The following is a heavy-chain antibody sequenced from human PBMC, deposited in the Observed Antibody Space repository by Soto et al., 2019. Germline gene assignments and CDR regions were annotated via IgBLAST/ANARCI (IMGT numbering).Heavy chain of an antibody. D-gene: IGHD2-2*02. CDR3: AREGGYSSFTPCYKYFDY. Sequence: EVQLVESGGGLVQPGGSLRLSCAASGFTFSGSWMHWVRQAPGKGLVWLSRIDSSGGSTTYADSVRGRFTISRDNAKNTLYLQINSLRADDTAVYYCAREGGYSSFTPCYKYFDYWGQGALVTVSP. CDR2: IDSSGGST. CDR1: GFTFSGSW. V-gene: IGHV3-74*01. J-gene: IGHJ4*02.